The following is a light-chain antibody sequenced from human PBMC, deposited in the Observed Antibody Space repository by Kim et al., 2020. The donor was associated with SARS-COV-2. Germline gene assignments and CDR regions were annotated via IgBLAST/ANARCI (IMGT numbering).Light chain of an antibody. CDR3: AAWDDSLSGWV. CDR2: RNN. J-gene: IGLJ3*02. CDR1: SSNIGSNY. Sequence: ELTRPPSASGTPGQRVTISCSGSSSNIGSNYVYWYQQLPGTAPKLLIYRNNQRPSGVPDRFSGSKSGTSASLAISGLRSEDEADYYCAAWDDSLSGWVFGGGTQLTVL. V-gene: IGLV1-47*01.